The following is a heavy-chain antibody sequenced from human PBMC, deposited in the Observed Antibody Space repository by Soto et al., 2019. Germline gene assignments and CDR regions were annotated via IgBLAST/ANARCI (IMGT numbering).Heavy chain of an antibody. V-gene: IGHV4-31*03. D-gene: IGHD2-2*01. Sequence: PSETLSLTCTVSGGSISSGGYYWSWIRQHPGKGLEWIGYIYYSGSTYYNPSLKSRVTISVDTSKNQFSLKLSSVTAADTAVYYCARGRRDIVVAPAATIFDYWGQGTLVTVSS. J-gene: IGHJ4*02. CDR2: IYYSGST. CDR3: ARGRRDIVVAPAATIFDY. CDR1: GGSISSGGYY.